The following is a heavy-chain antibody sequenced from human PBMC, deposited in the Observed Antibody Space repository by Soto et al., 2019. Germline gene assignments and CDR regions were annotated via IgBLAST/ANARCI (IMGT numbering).Heavy chain of an antibody. Sequence: GSLRLSCAASGFTFSSYAMSWVRQAPGKGLEWVSAISGSGGSTYYADSVKGRFTISRDNSKNTLYLQMNSLNTEDTALYYCTTDSYSTVIEVRFDYWGHGTLVTVSS. J-gene: IGHJ4*01. V-gene: IGHV3-23*01. D-gene: IGHD3-22*01. CDR1: GFTFSSYA. CDR3: TTDSYSTVIEVRFDY. CDR2: ISGSGGST.